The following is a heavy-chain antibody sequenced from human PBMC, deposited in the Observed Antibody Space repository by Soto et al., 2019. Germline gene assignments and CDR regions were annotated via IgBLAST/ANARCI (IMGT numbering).Heavy chain of an antibody. V-gene: IGHV3-21*01. CDR1: GFNFSTYR. Sequence: EVHLVESGGGLVKPGGSLRLSCVASGFNFSTYRMNWVRQAPGKGLEWVSSITGSSDYTYHADSLKGRFTISRDNAKNSLYLQRNSLRVDDTAVYFCARVDRYTPPNDYGGQGTQVTVSS. CDR3: ARVDRYTPPNDY. J-gene: IGHJ4*02. CDR2: ITGSSDYT. D-gene: IGHD3-16*02.